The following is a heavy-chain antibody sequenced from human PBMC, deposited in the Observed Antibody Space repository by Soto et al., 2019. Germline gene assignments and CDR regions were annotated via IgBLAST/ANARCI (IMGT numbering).Heavy chain of an antibody. D-gene: IGHD2-15*01. Sequence: PVGSLRLSCAASGFTFSNYGMHWVRQTPGKGLEWVAVISYDGNNKYYADSVKGRFTISRDKSKNRLYLQMNSLRTEDTAVYYCAKDRRPHEYCSGGSCYNGFAYWGQGTRVTVSS. CDR2: ISYDGNNK. CDR1: GFTFSNYG. J-gene: IGHJ4*02. CDR3: AKDRRPHEYCSGGSCYNGFAY. V-gene: IGHV3-30*18.